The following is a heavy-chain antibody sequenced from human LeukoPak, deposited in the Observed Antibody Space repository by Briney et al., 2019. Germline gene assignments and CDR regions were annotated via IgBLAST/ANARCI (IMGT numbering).Heavy chain of an antibody. D-gene: IGHD3-10*01. CDR2: ISWNSGSI. J-gene: IGHJ4*02. V-gene: IGHV3-9*01. Sequence: PGGSLRLSCAASGFTFDDYAMHWVRQAPGKGLEWASGISWNSGSIGYADSVKGRFTISRDNAKNSLYLQMNSLRAEDTAVYYCARAKPKNMVRGLIMRRESRYYFDYWGQGTLVTVSS. CDR1: GFTFDDYA. CDR3: ARAKPKNMVRGLIMRRESRYYFDY.